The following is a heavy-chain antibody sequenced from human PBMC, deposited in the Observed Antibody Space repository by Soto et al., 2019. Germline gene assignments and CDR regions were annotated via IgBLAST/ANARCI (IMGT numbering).Heavy chain of an antibody. J-gene: IGHJ2*01. CDR1: GGSISSGGYY. CDR2: IYYSGST. V-gene: IGHV4-31*03. D-gene: IGHD5-12*01. CDR3: ARYGQVEMATITWYFDL. Sequence: QVQLQESGPGLVKPSQTLSLTCTVSGGSISSGGYYWSWIRQHPGKGLEWIGYIYYSGSTYYNPSLKSRVTISVDTSKNQFSLKLSSVTAADTAVYYCARYGQVEMATITWYFDLWGRGTLVTVSS.